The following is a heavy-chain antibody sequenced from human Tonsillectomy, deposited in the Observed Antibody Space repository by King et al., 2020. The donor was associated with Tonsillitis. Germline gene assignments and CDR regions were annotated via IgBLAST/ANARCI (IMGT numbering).Heavy chain of an antibody. V-gene: IGHV3-23*04. D-gene: IGHD3-10*01. Sequence: VQLVESGGGLVQPGGSLRLSCAASGFTFSSYAMSWVRQAPGKGLEWVSAISGRGGRTYYGDSVKGRFTISGDNSKNTLYLQMNSLRAEDTAVFYCAKDTDSGSPTFYCFDYWGQGTLVTVSS. CDR1: GFTFSSYA. J-gene: IGHJ4*02. CDR3: AKDTDSGSPTFYCFDY. CDR2: ISGRGGRT.